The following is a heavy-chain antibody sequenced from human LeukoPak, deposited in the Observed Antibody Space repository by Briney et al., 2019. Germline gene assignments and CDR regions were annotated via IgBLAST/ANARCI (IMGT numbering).Heavy chain of an antibody. Sequence: GGSLRLSCAASGFTFSDSAVHWVRQASGKGLEWVGRIRSKAKSYATAYAASVKGRFTISRDDSGTTAYLQMNSLKTEDTAVYYCTHYYDGSGYYGAFDSWGQGTMVTVSS. CDR3: THYYDGSGYYGAFDS. CDR2: IRSKAKSYAT. CDR1: GFTFSDSA. V-gene: IGHV3-73*01. J-gene: IGHJ3*02. D-gene: IGHD3-22*01.